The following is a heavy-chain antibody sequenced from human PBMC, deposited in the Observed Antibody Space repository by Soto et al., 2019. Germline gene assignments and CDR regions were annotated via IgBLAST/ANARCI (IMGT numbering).Heavy chain of an antibody. D-gene: IGHD5-12*01. CDR1: GLTLSEHY. V-gene: IGHV3-72*01. CDR3: ARVGYSAEIDF. J-gene: IGHJ4*02. Sequence: EVQLVESGGGLVQPGGSLRLSCAVSGLTLSEHYMDWVRQAPGKGLEWVGRSRDKGAGYTAIYAASVKGRFSISRDESKKSLVLQMNSLKTEDTAVYYCARVGYSAEIDFWVQGTLVTVSS. CDR2: SRDKGAGYTA.